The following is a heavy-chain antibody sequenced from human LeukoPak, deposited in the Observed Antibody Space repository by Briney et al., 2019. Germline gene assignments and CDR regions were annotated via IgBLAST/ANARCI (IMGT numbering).Heavy chain of an antibody. J-gene: IGHJ4*02. D-gene: IGHD2/OR15-2a*01. CDR2: INNSGGRT. CDR1: GFTFNNYA. CDR3: AKGPLSHFDS. V-gene: IGHV3-23*01. Sequence: GGSLRLSCAASGFTFNNYAMNWVRQAPGKGLEWVSAINNSGGRTYYADSVKGRFTISRDNSKNTLYLRMNSLRAEDTAEYSCAKGPLSHFDSWGQGTLVTVSS.